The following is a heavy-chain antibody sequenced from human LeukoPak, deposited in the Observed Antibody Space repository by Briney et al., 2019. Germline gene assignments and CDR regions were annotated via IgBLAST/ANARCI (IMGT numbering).Heavy chain of an antibody. CDR1: GDSISSYY. CDR2: IYYSGST. CDR3: ARGIIAGATWGENYNWFDP. D-gene: IGHD1-26*01. V-gene: IGHV4-59*01. J-gene: IGHJ5*02. Sequence: PSETLSLTCTVSGDSISSYYWSWIRQPPGKGLESIGYIYYSGSTNYNPSLKSRVTISLDTSKNQFSLKLSSVTAAVTAVYYCARGIIAGATWGENYNWFDPWGQGTLVTVSS.